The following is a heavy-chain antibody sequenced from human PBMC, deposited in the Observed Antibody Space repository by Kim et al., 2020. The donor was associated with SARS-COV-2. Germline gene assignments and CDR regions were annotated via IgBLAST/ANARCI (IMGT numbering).Heavy chain of an antibody. CDR2: INQDGSET. V-gene: IGHV3-7*03. D-gene: IGHD6-19*01. J-gene: IGHJ4*02. Sequence: GGSLRLSCATSGFTFSDYWMSWVRQAPGNGLEWVANINQDGSETYYVDSVKGRFTISRDSAKKSLYLQMNSLSVDDTAVYHCAGSPAGVGGTFDYWGQGTLITVSS. CDR1: GFTFSDYW. CDR3: AGSPAGVGGTFDY.